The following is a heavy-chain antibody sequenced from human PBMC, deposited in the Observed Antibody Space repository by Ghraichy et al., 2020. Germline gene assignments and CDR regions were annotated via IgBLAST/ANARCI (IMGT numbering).Heavy chain of an antibody. CDR3: ARRTYSSGWYYFDY. CDR2: IYYSGST. D-gene: IGHD6-19*01. V-gene: IGHV4-39*01. J-gene: IGHJ4*02. CDR1: GGSISSSSYY. Sequence: SETLSLTCTVSGGSISSSSYYWGWIRQPPGKGLEWIGSIYYSGSTYYNPSLKSRVTISVDTSKNQFSLKLSSVTAADTAVYYCARRTYSSGWYYFDYWGQGTLVTVSS.